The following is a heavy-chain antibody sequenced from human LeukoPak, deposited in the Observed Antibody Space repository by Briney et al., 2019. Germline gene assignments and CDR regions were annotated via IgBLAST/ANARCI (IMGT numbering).Heavy chain of an antibody. J-gene: IGHJ6*02. D-gene: IGHD2-15*01. CDR1: GYTFTSYY. CDR3: ARDSRYCSGGSCYSALAYYYYGMDV. CDR2: INPSGGST. V-gene: IGHV1-46*01. Sequence: ASVKVSCKASGYTFTSYYMHWVRQAPGQGLEWMGIINPSGGSTSYAQKFQGRVTMTRDTSTSTVYMELSSLRSEDTAVYYCARDSRYCSGGSCYSALAYYYYGMDVWGQGTTVTVSS.